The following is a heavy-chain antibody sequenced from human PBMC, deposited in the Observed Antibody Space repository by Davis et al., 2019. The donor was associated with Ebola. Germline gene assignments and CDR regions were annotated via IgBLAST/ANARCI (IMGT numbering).Heavy chain of an antibody. Sequence: ASVKVSCKASGYTFTSYYMHWVRQAPGQGLEWMGIINPSGGSTNYAQKFQERVTITRDMSTSTAYMELSSLRSEDTAVYHCAADHRYCSGGSCSTYAFDIWGQGTMVTVSS. CDR3: AADHRYCSGGSCSTYAFDI. D-gene: IGHD2-15*01. CDR2: INPSGGST. J-gene: IGHJ3*02. V-gene: IGHV1-46*01. CDR1: GYTFTSYY.